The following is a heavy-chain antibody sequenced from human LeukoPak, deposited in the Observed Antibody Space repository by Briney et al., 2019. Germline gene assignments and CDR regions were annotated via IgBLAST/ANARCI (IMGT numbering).Heavy chain of an antibody. CDR1: GGSISSSSYY. Sequence: PSETLSLTFTVSGGSISSSSYYWGWIRQPPGKGLEWIASISYSGSTYNNPSLKSRVTISVDTSKNQFSLKLSSVTAADTAVYYCARIRRNLYFDYWGQGTLVTVSS. D-gene: IGHD1-14*01. J-gene: IGHJ4*02. CDR2: ISYSGST. CDR3: ARIRRNLYFDY. V-gene: IGHV4-39*07.